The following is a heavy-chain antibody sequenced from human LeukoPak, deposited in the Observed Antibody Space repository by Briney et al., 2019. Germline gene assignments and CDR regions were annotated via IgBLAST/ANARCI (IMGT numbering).Heavy chain of an antibody. CDR1: GFTISSYW. CDR3: ARDLAGSGCAY. J-gene: IGHJ4*02. Sequence: GGSLRLSCVASGFTISSYWMHWVRQAPGKGLEWVAVISYDGSNKYYADSVKGRFTISRDNSKNTLYLQMNSLRAEDTAVYYCARDLAGSGCAYWGQGTLVTVSS. V-gene: IGHV3-30-3*01. D-gene: IGHD6-19*01. CDR2: ISYDGSNK.